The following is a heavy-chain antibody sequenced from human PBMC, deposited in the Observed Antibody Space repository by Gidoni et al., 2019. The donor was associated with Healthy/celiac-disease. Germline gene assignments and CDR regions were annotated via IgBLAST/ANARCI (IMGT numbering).Heavy chain of an antibody. CDR1: GGSTSSYY. J-gene: IGHJ4*02. CDR2: IYYSGST. Sequence: QLPESRPGLVQPSGTLSPTYTVAGGSTSSYYWSWIRQPPGKGLEWIGYIYYSGSTNYNPSLKSRVTIPVDTSKNQFSLKLSSVTAADTAVYYCAREGAARPAAYYLDYWGQGTLVTVSS. V-gene: IGHV4-59*01. D-gene: IGHD6-6*01. CDR3: AREGAARPAAYYLDY.